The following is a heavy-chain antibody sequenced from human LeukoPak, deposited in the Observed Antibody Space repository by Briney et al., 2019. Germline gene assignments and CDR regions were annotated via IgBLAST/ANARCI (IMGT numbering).Heavy chain of an antibody. D-gene: IGHD2-8*01. CDR1: GYTFTSYG. CDR2: ISAYNGNT. CDR3: ARQRGGQYEDAFDI. J-gene: IGHJ3*02. V-gene: IGHV1-18*01. Sequence: GASVKVSCKASGYTFTSYGISWVRQAPGQGLEWMGWISAYNGNTNYAQKLQGRVTMTTDTSTRTAYMELRSLRSEDTAVYYCARQRGGQYEDAFDIWGQGTVVTVSS.